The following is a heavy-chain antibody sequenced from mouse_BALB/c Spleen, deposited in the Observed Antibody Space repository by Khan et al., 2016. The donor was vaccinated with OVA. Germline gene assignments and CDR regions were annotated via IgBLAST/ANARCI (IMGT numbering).Heavy chain of an antibody. Sequence: QVQLQQSGAELAKPGASVKMSCKASGYTFINYWILWVKQRPGQGLEWIGYINTSTGYTEYNQNFKDKATLTADKSSSPAYMQLSSLTSEDSAVYYCARRGLRWDFDYWGQGTTLTVSS. CDR2: INTSTGYT. CDR1: GYTFINYW. D-gene: IGHD1-1*01. J-gene: IGHJ2*01. CDR3: ARRGLRWDFDY. V-gene: IGHV1-7*01.